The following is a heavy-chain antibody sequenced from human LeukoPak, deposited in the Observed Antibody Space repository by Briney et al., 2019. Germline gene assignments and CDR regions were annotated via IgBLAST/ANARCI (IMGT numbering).Heavy chain of an antibody. D-gene: IGHD3-10*01. CDR2: IYYSGST. J-gene: IGHJ3*02. CDR1: GGSISSYY. V-gene: IGHV4-59*12. Sequence: SETLSLTCTVSGGSISSYYWSWIRQPPGKGLEWIGYIYYSGSTNYNPSLKSRVTISVDTSKNQFSLKLSSVTAADTAVYYCARDPIWFGVEMAFDIWGQGTMVTVSS. CDR3: ARDPIWFGVEMAFDI.